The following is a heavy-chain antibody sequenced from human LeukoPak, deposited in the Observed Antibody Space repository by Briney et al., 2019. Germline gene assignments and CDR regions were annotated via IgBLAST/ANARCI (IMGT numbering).Heavy chain of an antibody. Sequence: GGSLRLSCAASRIIFSEFGMGWVRQAPGKGLEWVATVLGSGVPTYYAESVQGRFTISRDNYKNTLYLQMSSLRAEDTAIYYCAKDPNGDYIGTFDIWGQGTMVIVS. CDR3: AKDPNGDYIGTFDI. CDR1: RIIFSEFG. D-gene: IGHD4-17*01. V-gene: IGHV3-23*01. J-gene: IGHJ3*02. CDR2: VLGSGVPT.